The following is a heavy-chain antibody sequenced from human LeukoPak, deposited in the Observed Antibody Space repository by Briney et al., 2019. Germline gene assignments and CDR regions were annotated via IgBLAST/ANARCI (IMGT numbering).Heavy chain of an antibody. D-gene: IGHD1-26*01. V-gene: IGHV4-59*08. CDR3: ARQVEWEPYFDY. CDR1: GGSISSDY. CDR2: ISYSGST. J-gene: IGHJ4*02. Sequence: SETLSLTCSVFGGSISSDYWSWVRQPPGKGLDGIGYISYSGSTNYNPSLKSRVMISVDTSKNQVSLKLSSVTAADTAVYYCARQVEWEPYFDYWSQGTLVTVSS.